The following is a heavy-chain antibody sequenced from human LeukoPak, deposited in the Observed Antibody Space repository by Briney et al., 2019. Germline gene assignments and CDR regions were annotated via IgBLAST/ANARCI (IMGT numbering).Heavy chain of an antibody. Sequence: ASVKVSCKASGGTFGSYAISWVRQAPGQGLEWMGRIIPILGTANYAQKFQGRVTITADKSTSTAYMELSSLRSEDTAVYYCASQYCSGGSCYPYYFGYWGQGTLVTVSS. D-gene: IGHD2-15*01. CDR1: GGTFGSYA. CDR2: IIPILGTA. V-gene: IGHV1-69*04. J-gene: IGHJ4*02. CDR3: ASQYCSGGSCYPYYFGY.